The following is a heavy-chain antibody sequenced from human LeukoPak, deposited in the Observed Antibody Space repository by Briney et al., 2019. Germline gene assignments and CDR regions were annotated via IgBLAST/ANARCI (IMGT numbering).Heavy chain of an antibody. V-gene: IGHV4-34*01. CDR3: ARGAAAGTSGVLGGYYYYYMDV. J-gene: IGHJ6*03. CDR1: GGSFSGYY. D-gene: IGHD6-13*01. Sequence: KPSETLSLTCAVYGGSFSGYYWSWIRQPPGKGLEWIGEINHSGSTNYNPSLTSRVTISVDTSKNQFSMKLSSVTAADTAVYYCARGAAAGTSGVLGGYYYYYMDVWGKGTTVTVSS. CDR2: INHSGST.